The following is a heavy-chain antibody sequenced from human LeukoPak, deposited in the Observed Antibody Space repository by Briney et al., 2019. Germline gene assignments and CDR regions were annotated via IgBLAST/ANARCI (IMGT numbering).Heavy chain of an antibody. V-gene: IGHV3-49*04. J-gene: IGHJ4*02. D-gene: IGHD3-22*01. Sequence: GGSLRLSCSVSGFSFGDYAMSWVRQAPGKGLEWVGFSRSQAYGGTTGYAASVRGRCTISRDYSKSVAFLELNSLKTEDTAVYYCARSALYYDSRGYHYYLDAWGQGTLVTVSS. CDR1: GFSFGDYA. CDR2: SRSQAYGGTT. CDR3: ARSALYYDSRGYHYYLDA.